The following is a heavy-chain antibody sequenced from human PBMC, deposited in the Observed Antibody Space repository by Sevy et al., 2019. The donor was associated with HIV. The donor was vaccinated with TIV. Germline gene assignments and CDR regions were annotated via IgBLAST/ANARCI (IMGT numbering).Heavy chain of an antibody. CDR1: GFIFSDYA. CDR2: ISGGDDST. V-gene: IGHV3-23*01. D-gene: IGHD3-22*01. J-gene: IGHJ2*01. Sequence: GGSLRLSCAAPGFIFSDYAMSWVRQAPGKGLEWVSSISGGDDSTYYADSVKGRFTVSRDNSKNTLYLQMNTLRAEDTALYYCAKFGDYYDSGGYYWYFDFWGRGTLVTVS. CDR3: AKFGDYYDSGGYYWYFDF.